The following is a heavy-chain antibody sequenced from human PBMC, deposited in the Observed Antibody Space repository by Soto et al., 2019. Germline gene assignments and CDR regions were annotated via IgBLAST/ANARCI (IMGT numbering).Heavy chain of an antibody. V-gene: IGHV4-59*01. CDR1: GGSISSYY. CDR2: IYNSGST. J-gene: IGHJ5*02. D-gene: IGHD3-10*01. CDR3: ATDKSATYYNWFDP. Sequence: SETLSLTCTVSGGSISSYYWSWIRQPPGKGLEWIGYIYNSGSTKYNPYLKSRLTIPVDTSNNQFSRKLSSVTAADTAVYYCATDKSATYYNWFDPWGQGTLVTVSS.